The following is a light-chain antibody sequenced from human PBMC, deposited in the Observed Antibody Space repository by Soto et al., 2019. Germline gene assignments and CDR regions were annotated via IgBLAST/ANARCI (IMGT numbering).Light chain of an antibody. CDR2: AAS. CDR3: QQSYSTPSWT. J-gene: IGKJ1*01. CDR1: QSISSY. Sequence: DSQMSQSPSSLSASVGDRVTITCRASQSISSYLNWYQQKPGKAPKLLIYAASSLQSGVPSRFSGSGPGTDFTLTISSLQPEDFATYYCQQSYSTPSWTFGQGTKVDIK. V-gene: IGKV1-39*01.